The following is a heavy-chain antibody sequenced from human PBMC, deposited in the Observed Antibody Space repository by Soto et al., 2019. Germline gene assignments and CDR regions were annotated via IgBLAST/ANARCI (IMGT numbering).Heavy chain of an antibody. CDR3: ARAWYYYGSGSSRFDY. CDR2: IYYSGST. CDR1: GGSISSYY. D-gene: IGHD3-10*01. Sequence: QVQLQESGPGLVKPSETLSLTCTVSGGSISSYYWSWIRQPPVKGLEWIGYIYYSGSTNYNPSLKSRVTISVDTSKNQFSLKLSSVTAADTAVYYCARAWYYYGSGSSRFDYWGQGTLVTVSS. J-gene: IGHJ4*02. V-gene: IGHV4-59*01.